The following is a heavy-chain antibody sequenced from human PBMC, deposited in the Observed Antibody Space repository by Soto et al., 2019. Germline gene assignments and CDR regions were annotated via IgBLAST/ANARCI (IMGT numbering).Heavy chain of an antibody. V-gene: IGHV1-69*13. Sequence: SVKVACKASGGTFSSYAISWVRQAPGQGLEWMGGIIPIFGTANYAQKFQGRVTITADESTSTAYMELSSLRSEDTAVYYCARIPTGTTSWFDPWGQGTLVTVSS. CDR3: ARIPTGTTSWFDP. J-gene: IGHJ5*02. CDR1: GGTFSSYA. D-gene: IGHD1-7*01. CDR2: IIPIFGTA.